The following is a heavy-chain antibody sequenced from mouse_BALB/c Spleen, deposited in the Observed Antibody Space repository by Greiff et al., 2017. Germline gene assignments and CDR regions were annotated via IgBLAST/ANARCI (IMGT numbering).Heavy chain of an antibody. Sequence: EVKLVESGPGLVKPSQSLSLTCSVTGYSITSGYYWNWIRQFPGNKLEWMGYISYDGSNNYNPSLKNRISITRDTSKNQFFLKLNSVTTEDTATYYCARELAGLYYFDYWGQGTTLTVSS. D-gene: IGHD3-1*01. V-gene: IGHV3-6*02. CDR3: ARELAGLYYFDY. CDR1: GYSITSGYY. CDR2: ISYDGSN. J-gene: IGHJ2*01.